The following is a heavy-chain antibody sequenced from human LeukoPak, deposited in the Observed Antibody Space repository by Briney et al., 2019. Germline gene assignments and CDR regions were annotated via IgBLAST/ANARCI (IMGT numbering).Heavy chain of an antibody. Sequence: GESLKISGECSGYIFTSYWIGWVRQLPGKGLEWMGIIYPGDSDTRYSPSFQGQVTISADKSISTAYLQCRSLESLGTAMYYCARHQSPGYYYYYMEVWGKGTTVTVPS. CDR3: ARHQSPGYYYYYMEV. V-gene: IGHV5-51*01. J-gene: IGHJ6*03. D-gene: IGHD3-10*01. CDR1: GYIFTSYW. CDR2: IYPGDSDT.